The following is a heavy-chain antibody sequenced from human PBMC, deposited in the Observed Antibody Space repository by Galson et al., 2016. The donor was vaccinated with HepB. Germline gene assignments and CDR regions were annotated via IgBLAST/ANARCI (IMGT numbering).Heavy chain of an antibody. CDR3: AKDKGTSWFTGDFDH. CDR1: GYTFSELS. Sequence: SVKVSCKVSGYTFSELSMHWVRQAPGKGLEWMGGFDHEHGETIYAQNFQDRLTMTEGTSADTAYMELGSLRSEGTAMYYCAKDKGTSWFTGDFDHWGQGTLGTVSS. CDR2: FDHEHGET. D-gene: IGHD6-13*01. J-gene: IGHJ4*02. V-gene: IGHV1-24*01.